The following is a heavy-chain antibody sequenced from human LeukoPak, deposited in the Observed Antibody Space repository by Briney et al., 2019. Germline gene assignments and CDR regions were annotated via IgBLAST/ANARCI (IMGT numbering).Heavy chain of an antibody. D-gene: IGHD4-11*01. CDR1: GDSISSTTYW. Sequence: PSETLSLTCTVSGDSISSTTYWWGWIRQSPGKGLEWIGSMSYVGITSYNPSLKSRVTISVDTSKNQFSLMLSSVTAADTAVCYCTRLPLDYSLDHWGQGTPVSVSS. CDR2: MSYVGIT. V-gene: IGHV4-39*01. J-gene: IGHJ4*02. CDR3: TRLPLDYSLDH.